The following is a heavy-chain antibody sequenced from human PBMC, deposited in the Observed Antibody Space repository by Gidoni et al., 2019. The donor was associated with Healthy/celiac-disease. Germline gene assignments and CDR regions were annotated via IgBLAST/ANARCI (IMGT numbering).Heavy chain of an antibody. Sequence: QVQLVQSGAEVKKPGASVKVSCKSSGYTFTSSYMPCVRQAPGQGLEWMGIINPSGGSTSYAQKFQGRVTMTRDTSTSTVYMELSSLRSEDTAVYYCARGEYYDILTGYYTRAGWFDPWGQGTLVTVSS. V-gene: IGHV1-46*01. CDR3: ARGEYYDILTGYYTRAGWFDP. CDR2: INPSGGST. J-gene: IGHJ5*02. D-gene: IGHD3-9*01. CDR1: GYTFTSSY.